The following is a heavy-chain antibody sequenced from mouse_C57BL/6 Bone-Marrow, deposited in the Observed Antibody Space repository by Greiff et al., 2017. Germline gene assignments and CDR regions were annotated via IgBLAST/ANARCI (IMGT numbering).Heavy chain of an antibody. J-gene: IGHJ2*01. V-gene: IGHV10-1*01. CDR1: GFSFNTYA. CDR3: LRHGGYSNSPPYFDY. CDR2: IRSKSNNYAT. Sequence: EVMLVESGGGLVQPKGSLKLSCAASGFSFNTYAMNWVRQAPGKGLEWVARIRSKSNNYATYYADSVKDRFTISRDDSESMLYLQMNNLKTEDTARYCLLRHGGYSNSPPYFDYWGQGTTLTVSA. D-gene: IGHD2-5*01.